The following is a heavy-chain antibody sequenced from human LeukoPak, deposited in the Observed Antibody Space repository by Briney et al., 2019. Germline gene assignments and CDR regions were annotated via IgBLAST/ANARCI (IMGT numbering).Heavy chain of an antibody. CDR3: ARAVPRYSSGWYGVNY. V-gene: IGHV1-8*01. CDR2: MNPSSGNT. Sequence: ASVKVSCKASGYTFTSYDINWVRQATGQGLEWMGWMNPSSGNTGYAQKFQGRVTMTRNTSISTAYMELSSLRSEDTAVYYCARAVPRYSSGWYGVNYWGQGTLVTVSS. CDR1: GYTFTSYD. D-gene: IGHD6-19*01. J-gene: IGHJ4*02.